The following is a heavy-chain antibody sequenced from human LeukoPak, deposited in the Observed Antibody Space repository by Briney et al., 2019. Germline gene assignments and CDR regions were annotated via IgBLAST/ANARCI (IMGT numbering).Heavy chain of an antibody. Sequence: GGSRRLSCAASGFTFSSYWMSWVRQAPGKGLEWVANIKQDGSEKYYVDSVKGRFTISRDNAKNSLYLQMNSLRAEDTAVYYCARDETYYDILTGYYALEYFQHWGQGTLVTVSS. D-gene: IGHD3-9*01. CDR2: IKQDGSEK. J-gene: IGHJ1*01. CDR1: GFTFSSYW. CDR3: ARDETYYDILTGYYALEYFQH. V-gene: IGHV3-7*03.